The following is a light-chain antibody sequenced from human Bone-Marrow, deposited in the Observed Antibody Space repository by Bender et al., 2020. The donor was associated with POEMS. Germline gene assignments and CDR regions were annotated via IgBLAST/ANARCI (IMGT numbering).Light chain of an antibody. CDR3: CSYASGNIFV. CDR1: SADVGFYTL. CDR2: GGD. Sequence: QSVLTQPRSVSGSPGQSVTISCAGTSADVGFYTLVSWYQQYPGTAPKLLIYGGDKRPSGVSYRFSGSKSGNTASLTISELQAEDEADYYCCSYASGNIFVFGTATKVTIL. V-gene: IGLV2-23*01. J-gene: IGLJ1*01.